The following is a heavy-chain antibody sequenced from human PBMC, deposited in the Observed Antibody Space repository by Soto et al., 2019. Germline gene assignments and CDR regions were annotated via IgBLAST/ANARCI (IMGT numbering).Heavy chain of an antibody. CDR1: VSSRSSGPL. J-gene: IGHJ4*02. V-gene: IGHV4-38-2*02. CDR2: IYHTGST. CDR3: ARDKYYYETSGYRIFDY. D-gene: IGHD3-22*01. Sequence: NPSETLSLTGAVSVSSRSSGPLWGCIRQSPGKGLGWIGSIYHTGSTFYSPSLQSRVSIALGTSKNQFSLKLTSVTAADTAVYYCARDKYYYETSGYRIFDYWGQGILVTVSS.